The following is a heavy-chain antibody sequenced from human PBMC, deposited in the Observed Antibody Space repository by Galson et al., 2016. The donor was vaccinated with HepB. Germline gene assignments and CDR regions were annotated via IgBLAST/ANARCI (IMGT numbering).Heavy chain of an antibody. V-gene: IGHV4-38-2*02. CDR3: ARWGDSGDGFDY. Sequence: SETLSLTCSVSAYSISSGFYWGWIRQPPGKGLEWIGSIFHSGSSYYNPSLKSRVTISVDTSKNQFSLTLYSVTAADTAVYFCARWGDSGDGFDYWGQGTLVTVSS. J-gene: IGHJ4*02. CDR1: AYSISSGFY. D-gene: IGHD5-12*01. CDR2: IFHSGSS.